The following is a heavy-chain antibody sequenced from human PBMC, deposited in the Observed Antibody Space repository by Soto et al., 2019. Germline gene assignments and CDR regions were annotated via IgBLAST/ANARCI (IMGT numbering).Heavy chain of an antibody. CDR1: GFTFSSYE. V-gene: IGHV3-48*03. J-gene: IGHJ4*02. CDR2: ISSSGSTI. Sequence: GGSLRLSCAASGFTFSSYEMNWVRQAPGKGLEWVSYISSSGSTIYYADSVKGRFTISRDNAKNSLYLQMNSLRAEDTAVYYCASSRPPSYYNILTGYNQYYFDYWGQGTLVTVSS. D-gene: IGHD3-9*01. CDR3: ASSRPPSYYNILTGYNQYYFDY.